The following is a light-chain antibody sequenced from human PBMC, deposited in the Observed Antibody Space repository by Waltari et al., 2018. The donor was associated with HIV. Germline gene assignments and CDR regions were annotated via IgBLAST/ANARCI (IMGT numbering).Light chain of an antibody. CDR2: RNN. Sequence: QSALTQPPSASGSPGQRVTISCSGGTSNIATTYAFWYQQFPGTAPRFLIYRNNQRPPGVPDRFSGSKSGTSASLVISGLRSEDAGDYYCATWDDNLRGPVFGGGTRVTVL. V-gene: IGLV1-47*01. CDR1: TSNIATTY. CDR3: ATWDDNLRGPV. J-gene: IGLJ3*02.